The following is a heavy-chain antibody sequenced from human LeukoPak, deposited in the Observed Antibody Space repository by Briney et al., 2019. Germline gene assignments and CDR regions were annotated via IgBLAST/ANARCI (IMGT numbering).Heavy chain of an antibody. Sequence: KPGGSLRLSCAASGFTFSDYSMNWVRQAPGKGLEWVSSISRSSRHVYYAGSVKGRFTISRDDGKNSLYLQMNSLRAEDMAVYYCATLPHHSGFDYWGQGTLVTVSS. D-gene: IGHD3-10*01. CDR1: GFTFSDYS. CDR3: ATLPHHSGFDY. J-gene: IGHJ4*02. V-gene: IGHV3-21*06. CDR2: ISRSSRHV.